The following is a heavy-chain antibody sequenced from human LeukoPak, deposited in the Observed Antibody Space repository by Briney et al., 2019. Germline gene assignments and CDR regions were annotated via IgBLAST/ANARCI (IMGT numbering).Heavy chain of an antibody. Sequence: ASVKVSCKASGYTFNNYGISWVRQAPGQGLEWMGWVSSYNGDTNYAQKFQGRVTMSTDTSTSTAYMELRSPTFDDTAIYYCAKDWHILTGRNCFDPWGQGTLVTVSS. V-gene: IGHV1-18*01. D-gene: IGHD3-9*01. CDR1: GYTFNNYG. CDR2: VSSYNGDT. CDR3: AKDWHILTGRNCFDP. J-gene: IGHJ5*02.